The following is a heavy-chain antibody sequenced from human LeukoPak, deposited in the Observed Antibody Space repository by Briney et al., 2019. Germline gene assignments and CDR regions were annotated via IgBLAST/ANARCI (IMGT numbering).Heavy chain of an antibody. D-gene: IGHD4-23*01. V-gene: IGHV1-69*04. J-gene: IGHJ4*02. CDR1: GGTFSSYA. Sequence: GSSVKVSCKASGGTFSSYAISWVRQAPGQGLEWMGRIIPILGIANYAQKFQGRVTITADKSTSTAYMELSSLRSEDTAVYYCARDLVTTVVTPHFDYWGQGTLVTVSS. CDR2: IIPILGIA. CDR3: ARDLVTTVVTPHFDY.